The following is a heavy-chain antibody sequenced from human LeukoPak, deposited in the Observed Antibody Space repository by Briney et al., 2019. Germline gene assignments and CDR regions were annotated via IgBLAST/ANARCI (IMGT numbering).Heavy chain of an antibody. CDR3: ARASRYSYYGMDV. V-gene: IGHV1-46*01. Sequence: INPSGGSTSYAQKFQGRVTMTRDTSTSTVYMELSSLRSEDTAVYYCARASRYSYYGMDVWGQGTTVTVSS. D-gene: IGHD1-14*01. J-gene: IGHJ6*02. CDR2: INPSGGST.